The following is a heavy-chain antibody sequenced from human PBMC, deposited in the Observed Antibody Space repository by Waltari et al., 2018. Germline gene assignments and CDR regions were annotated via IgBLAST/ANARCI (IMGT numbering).Heavy chain of an antibody. Sequence: QVQLQESGSGLVKPSETLSLTCTVSGYSISSGYYWGWIRQPPGKGLEWIGSIEHSGSTYHNPSRKSRVTISVDTSKNQFSRKLSSVTAADTAVYYCARDTVESVLEWLFFDYWGQGTLVTVSS. V-gene: IGHV4-38-2*02. J-gene: IGHJ4*02. D-gene: IGHD3-3*01. CDR3: ARDTVESVLEWLFFDY. CDR2: IEHSGST. CDR1: GYSISSGYY.